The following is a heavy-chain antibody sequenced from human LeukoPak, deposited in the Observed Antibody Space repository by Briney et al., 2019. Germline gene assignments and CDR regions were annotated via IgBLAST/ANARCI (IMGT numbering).Heavy chain of an antibody. CDR3: AKGGKWDVTPFDY. Sequence: GGSLRLSCAASGFTFSSSAMSWVRQVPGKGLEWVSGISASGGSTYYADSVRGRFTISRDNSKNTLYVQMNSLRDEDMAVYYCAKGGKWDVTPFDYWGQGTLVTVSS. CDR1: GFTFSSSA. V-gene: IGHV3-23*01. J-gene: IGHJ4*02. CDR2: ISASGGST. D-gene: IGHD1-26*01.